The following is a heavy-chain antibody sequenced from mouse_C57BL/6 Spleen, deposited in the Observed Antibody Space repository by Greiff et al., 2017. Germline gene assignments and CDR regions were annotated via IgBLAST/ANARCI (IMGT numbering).Heavy chain of an antibody. CDR2: IDPSDSYT. Sequence: QVQLQQPGAELVMPGASVKLSCKASGYTFTSYWMHWVQQRPGQGLEWIGEIDPSDSYTNYNQKFKGKSTLTVDKSSSTAYMQLSSLTSEDSAVYYCARFYYGSSPHFDYWGQGTTLTVSS. D-gene: IGHD1-1*01. CDR1: GYTFTSYW. V-gene: IGHV1-69*01. J-gene: IGHJ2*01. CDR3: ARFYYGSSPHFDY.